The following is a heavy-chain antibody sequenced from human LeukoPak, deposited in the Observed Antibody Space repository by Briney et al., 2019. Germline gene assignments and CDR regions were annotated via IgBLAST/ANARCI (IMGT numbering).Heavy chain of an antibody. Sequence: GGSLRLSCAASGFTFSSYGMHWVRQAPGRGLEWVAVIWYDGSNKYYADSVKGRFTISRDNSKNTLYLQMNSLRAEDTAVYYCARDLGVYGMGVWVQGTTVTVSS. CDR2: IWYDGSNK. CDR3: ARDLGVYGMGV. J-gene: IGHJ6*02. D-gene: IGHD3-3*01. CDR1: GFTFSSYG. V-gene: IGHV3-33*01.